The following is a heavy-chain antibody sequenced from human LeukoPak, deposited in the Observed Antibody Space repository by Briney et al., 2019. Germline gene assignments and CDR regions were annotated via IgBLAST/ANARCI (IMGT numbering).Heavy chain of an antibody. J-gene: IGHJ6*03. Sequence: ASVKVSCKASGYTFTSYGISWVRQAPRQGLEWMGWISAYNGNKKYVQKLQGRVTITTDKYTSTAYMELRSLRSDDTAVYYCARTGALAKYCSGGSCYSHYYYYMDVWGKGTTVTVSS. CDR1: GYTFTSYG. CDR3: ARTGALAKYCSGGSCYSHYYYYMDV. CDR2: ISAYNGNK. D-gene: IGHD2-15*01. V-gene: IGHV1-18*01.